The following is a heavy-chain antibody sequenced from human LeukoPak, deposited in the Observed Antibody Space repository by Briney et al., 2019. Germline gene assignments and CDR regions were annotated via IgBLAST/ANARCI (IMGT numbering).Heavy chain of an antibody. CDR1: GFTFSSYA. CDR3: AREGKLGLLWFGESFDY. V-gene: IGHV3-30-3*01. CDR2: ISYDGSNK. D-gene: IGHD3-10*01. Sequence: GRSLRLSCAASGFTFSSYATHWVRQAPGKGLEWVAVISYDGSNKYYADSVKGRFTISRDNSKNTLYLQMNSLRAEDTAVYYCAREGKLGLLWFGESFDYWGQGTLVTVSS. J-gene: IGHJ4*02.